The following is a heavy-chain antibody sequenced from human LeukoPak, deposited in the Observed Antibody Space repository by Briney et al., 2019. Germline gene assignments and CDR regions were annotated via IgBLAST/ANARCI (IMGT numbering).Heavy chain of an antibody. CDR3: ASLWFGELYYYYGMDV. D-gene: IGHD3-10*01. J-gene: IGHJ6*02. Sequence: GGSLRLSCAASGFTFSSYAMSWVRQAPGKGLEWGSAISGSGGSTYYADSVKGRFTISRDNSKNALYLQMNSLRAEDTAVYYCASLWFGELYYYYGMDVWGQGTTVTVSS. V-gene: IGHV3-23*01. CDR1: GFTFSSYA. CDR2: ISGSGGST.